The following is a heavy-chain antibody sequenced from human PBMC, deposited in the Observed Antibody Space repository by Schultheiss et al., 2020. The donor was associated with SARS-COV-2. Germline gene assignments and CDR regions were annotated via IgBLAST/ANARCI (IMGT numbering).Heavy chain of an antibody. CDR3: ARGKTWLQFDS. CDR2: ISGSGGST. Sequence: GGSLRLSCAASGFTFSSYSMNWVRQAPGKGLEWVSAISGSGGSTYYADSVKGRFTISRDNAKNSLYLQMNSLRAEDTAVYYCARGKTWLQFDSWGQGALVTVSS. J-gene: IGHJ4*02. D-gene: IGHD6-19*01. V-gene: IGHV3-21*04. CDR1: GFTFSSYS.